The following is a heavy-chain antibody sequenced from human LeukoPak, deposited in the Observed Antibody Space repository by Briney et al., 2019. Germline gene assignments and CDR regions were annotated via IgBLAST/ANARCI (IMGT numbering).Heavy chain of an antibody. CDR3: ARHYGVKFGY. J-gene: IGHJ4*01. Sequence: SETLSHICSVSRVSISSFLWSWSRQPPGKGLEWIGYISYSGNTKYNPSLKSRVTISVDTSKNQFSLKLSSVTAADTAVYYCARHYGVKFGYTGHRTPLTVSS. CDR1: RVSISSFL. CDR2: ISYSGNT. V-gene: IGHV4-59*01. D-gene: IGHD4-17*01.